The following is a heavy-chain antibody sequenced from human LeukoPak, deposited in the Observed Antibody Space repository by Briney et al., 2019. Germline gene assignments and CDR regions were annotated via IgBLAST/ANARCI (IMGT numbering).Heavy chain of an antibody. CDR3: ARDSPYCSSTSCYDY. CDR1: GFTFSSYA. V-gene: IGHV3-74*01. Sequence: GGSLRLSCAASGFTFSSYAMHWVRQAPGKGLVWVSRINSDGSSTSYADSVKGRFTISRDNAKNTLYLQMNSLRAEDTAVYYCARDSPYCSSTSCYDYWGQGTLVTVSS. J-gene: IGHJ4*02. CDR2: INSDGSST. D-gene: IGHD2-2*01.